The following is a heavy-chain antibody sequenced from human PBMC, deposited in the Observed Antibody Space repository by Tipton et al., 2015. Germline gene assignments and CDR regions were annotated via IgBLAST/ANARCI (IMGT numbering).Heavy chain of an antibody. V-gene: IGHV4-39*01. J-gene: IGHJ6*02. Sequence: TLSLTCTVSGGSISSSNYYWGWIRQPPGKGLGWIGSINYNGSTYYNPSLKSRVTISVDTSKNQFSLMLNSVTAADTAVYYCARVDILLSQGGMDVWGQGTTVTVSS. CDR1: GGSISSSNYY. CDR3: ARVDILLSQGGMDV. D-gene: IGHD3-10*01. CDR2: INYNGST.